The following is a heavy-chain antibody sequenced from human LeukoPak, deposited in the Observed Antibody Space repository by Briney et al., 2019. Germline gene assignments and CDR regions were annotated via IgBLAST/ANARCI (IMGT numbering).Heavy chain of an antibody. V-gene: IGHV3-23*01. CDR2: LNGNGGRT. J-gene: IGHJ4*02. Sequence: PGGTQRLPCAASVFTLSSYAMSWVRQPPGKGLECVSALNGNGGRTYYADSVKGRFTISRDNSKASLYLQMNSLRAEDTAVYYCARPLTTSFYSSSSNYWGQGALVTVSS. CDR3: ARPLTTSFYSSSSNY. D-gene: IGHD6-6*01. CDR1: VFTLSSYA.